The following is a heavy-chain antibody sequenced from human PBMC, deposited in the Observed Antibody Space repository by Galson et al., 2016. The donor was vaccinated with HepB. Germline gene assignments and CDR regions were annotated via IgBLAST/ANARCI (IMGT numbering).Heavy chain of an antibody. V-gene: IGHV3-30-3*01. CDR1: GFTFGNNA. J-gene: IGHJ4*02. D-gene: IGHD2-15*01. Sequence: SLRLSCAVSGFTFGNNAMHWVRQAPGKGLEWVALISYDGDNKYYADSVKGRFSISRDNSKNTRYVQMNSLRAEDTALYYCARDRCSGGTCALGTVDYWGQGTLITVSS. CDR2: ISYDGDNK. CDR3: ARDRCSGGTCALGTVDY.